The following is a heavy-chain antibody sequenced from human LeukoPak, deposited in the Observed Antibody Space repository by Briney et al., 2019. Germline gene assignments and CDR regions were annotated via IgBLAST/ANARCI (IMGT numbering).Heavy chain of an antibody. D-gene: IGHD2-15*01. CDR2: INPSSGGT. Sequence: ASVKVSCKASGYTFTGYYMHWVRQAPGQGLEWMGWINPSSGGTNYAQKFQGRVTMTRDTSISTAYMELSRLRSDDTAVYYCARGKYYCSGGSCYSGDAFDIWGQGTMVTVSS. CDR3: ARGKYYCSGGSCYSGDAFDI. V-gene: IGHV1-2*02. CDR1: GYTFTGYY. J-gene: IGHJ3*02.